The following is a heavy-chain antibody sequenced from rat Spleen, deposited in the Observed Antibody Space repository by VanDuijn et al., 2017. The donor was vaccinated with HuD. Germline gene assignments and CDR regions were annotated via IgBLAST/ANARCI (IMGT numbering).Heavy chain of an antibody. J-gene: IGHJ2*01. CDR2: ISYDGSST. Sequence: EVQLVESGGGLVQPGRSLKLSCAASGFTFSDYNMAWVRQAPTKGLEWVATISYDGSSTYYRDSVKGRFTISRDNAKSTLYQQRDSLRSEDTATYYCARSDTYYFDYGGQGVMVTVSS. D-gene: IGHD2-2*01. CDR1: GFTFSDYN. CDR3: ARSDTYYFDY. V-gene: IGHV5-7*01.